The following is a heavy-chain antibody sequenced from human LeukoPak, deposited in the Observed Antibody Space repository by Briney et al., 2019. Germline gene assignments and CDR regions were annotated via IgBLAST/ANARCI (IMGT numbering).Heavy chain of an antibody. CDR3: ARDNSVRDEAWWFNP. CDR1: GYTLTELS. J-gene: IGHJ5*02. Sequence: SVKVSCKVSGYTLTELSMHWVRQAPGKGLEWMGGFDPEDGETIYAQKFQGRVTLTRDMSTSTDYLELSSLRSEDTAVYYCARDNSVRDEAWWFNPWGQGTLVTVSS. D-gene: IGHD5-24*01. V-gene: IGHV1-24*01. CDR2: FDPEDGET.